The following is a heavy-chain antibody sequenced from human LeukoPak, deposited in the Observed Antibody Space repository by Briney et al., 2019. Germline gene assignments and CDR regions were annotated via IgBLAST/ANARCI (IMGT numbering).Heavy chain of an antibody. V-gene: IGHV3-9*01. J-gene: IGHJ3*02. CDR3: AKGNYGSGSLYIGDAFDI. CDR2: ISWNSGSI. Sequence: GGSLRLSCAASGFTFDDFVMHWVRQAPGKGLEWVSSISWNSGSIDYADSVKGRFTISRDNSDNTLYLQMNSLRAEDTALYYCAKGNYGSGSLYIGDAFDIWGQGTMVTVSS. CDR1: GFTFDDFV. D-gene: IGHD3-10*01.